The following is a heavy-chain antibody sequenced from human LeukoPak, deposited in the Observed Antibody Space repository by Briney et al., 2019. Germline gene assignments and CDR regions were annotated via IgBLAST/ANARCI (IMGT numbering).Heavy chain of an antibody. D-gene: IGHD3-3*01. CDR1: GGSISSSSYY. J-gene: IGHJ5*02. V-gene: IGHV4-39*01. CDR2: IYYSGST. CDR3: ARTFYDFWSGYLNWFDP. Sequence: PSETLSLTCTVSGGSISSSSYYWGWIRQPPGKGLEWIGRIYYSGSTYYNPSLKSRVTISVDTSKNQFSLKLSSVTAADTAVYYCARTFYDFWSGYLNWFDPWGQGTLVTVSS.